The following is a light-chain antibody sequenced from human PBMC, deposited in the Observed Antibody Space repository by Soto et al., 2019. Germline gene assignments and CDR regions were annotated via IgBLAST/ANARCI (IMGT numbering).Light chain of an antibody. J-gene: IGKJ4*01. V-gene: IGKV3-20*01. CDR3: QQYGSSPLLT. Sequence: EIVLTQSPGTLSLSPGERATLSCRASQSVSSSYLAWYQQKPGQAPRLLIYGASSRVTGIPDRISGSGSGTDFTLTISRLEPEDFAVYYCQQYGSSPLLTFGGGTKVDIK. CDR2: GAS. CDR1: QSVSSSY.